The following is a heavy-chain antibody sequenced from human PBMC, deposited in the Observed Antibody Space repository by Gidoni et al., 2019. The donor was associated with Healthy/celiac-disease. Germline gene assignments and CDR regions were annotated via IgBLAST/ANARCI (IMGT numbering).Heavy chain of an antibody. V-gene: IGHV3-30*04. CDR2: ISYDGSNK. CDR3: ARDEGTYYYDSSGYYPYAFDI. CDR1: GLTFSSYA. D-gene: IGHD3-22*01. Sequence: QVQLVASGGGVVQPGRSLRLSCAASGLTFSSYAMHWVRQAPGKGLEWVAVISYDGSNKYYADSVKGRFTISRDNSKNTLYLQMNSLRAEDTAVYYCARDEGTYYYDSSGYYPYAFDIWGQGTMVTVSS. J-gene: IGHJ3*02.